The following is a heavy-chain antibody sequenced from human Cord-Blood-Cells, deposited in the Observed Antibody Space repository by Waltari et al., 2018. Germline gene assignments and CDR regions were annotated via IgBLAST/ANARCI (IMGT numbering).Heavy chain of an antibody. CDR3: ARGYYDSSGYYYY. D-gene: IGHD3-22*01. J-gene: IGHJ4*02. CDR2: IKQDGSEK. Sequence: EVQLVESGGGLVQPGGSLRLSCAASGFTFSSYWMRWVRQAPGKGLEWVANIKQDGSEKYYVDSVKGRFTISRDNAKNSLYLQMNSLRAEDTAVYYCARGYYDSSGYYYYWGQGTLVTVSS. CDR1: GFTFSSYW. V-gene: IGHV3-7*01.